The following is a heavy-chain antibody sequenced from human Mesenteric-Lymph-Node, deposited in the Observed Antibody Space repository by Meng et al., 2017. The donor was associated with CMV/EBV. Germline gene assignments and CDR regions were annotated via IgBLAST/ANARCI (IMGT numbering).Heavy chain of an antibody. CDR1: GFTFRSYA. CDR2: ISGSGDNT. Sequence: GGSLRLSCVASGFTFRSYAMAWVRQAPGKGLEWVSAISGSGDNTFYADSVRGRFIISRDNSKNTLYLQMNSLRAEDTALYCCAKDVYCSSSSCTSSFDHWGQGALVTVSS. D-gene: IGHD2-2*01. V-gene: IGHV3-23*01. CDR3: AKDVYCSSSSCTSSFDH. J-gene: IGHJ4*02.